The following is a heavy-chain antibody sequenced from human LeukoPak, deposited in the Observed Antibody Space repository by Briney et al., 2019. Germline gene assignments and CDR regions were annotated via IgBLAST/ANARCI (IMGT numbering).Heavy chain of an antibody. CDR3: ERGGRGEGNGADEVFDF. D-gene: IGHD3-10*01. V-gene: IGHV6-1*01. CDR1: VDSVSSKSA. Sequence: SQTLSLTCAMSVDSVSSKSAWNWISQSPSRVLERLGRTCYRSKWYNDYAVSVKSRININPDTSKNQFSLQLNSATPDDTAVYYLERGGRGEGNGADEVFDFGGKGKRVTV. J-gene: IGHJ3*01. CDR2: TCYRSKWYN.